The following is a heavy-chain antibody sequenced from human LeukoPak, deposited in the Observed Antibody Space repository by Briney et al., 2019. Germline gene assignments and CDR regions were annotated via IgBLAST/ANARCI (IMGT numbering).Heavy chain of an antibody. V-gene: IGHV4-34*01. J-gene: IGHJ4*02. Sequence: SETLSLTCAVYGGSFSGYYWSWIRQPPGKGPEWIGEINHSGSTNYNPSLKSRVTISVDTSKNQFSLKLSSVTAADTAVYYCARRYSSSWGQGTLVTVSS. CDR2: INHSGST. D-gene: IGHD6-13*01. CDR1: GGSFSGYY. CDR3: ARRYSSS.